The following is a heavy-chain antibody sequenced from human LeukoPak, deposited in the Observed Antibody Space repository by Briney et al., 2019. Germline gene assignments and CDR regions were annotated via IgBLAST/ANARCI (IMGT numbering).Heavy chain of an antibody. V-gene: IGHV1-2*06. J-gene: IGHJ4*02. Sequence: ASVKVSCKASGYTFTDYYMHWVRQAPGQGLEWMGRINPNSGGTNYAQKLQGRVTMTTDTSTSTAYMELRSLRSDDTAVYYCAREFEYSSSPHFDYWGQGTLVTVSS. D-gene: IGHD6-6*01. CDR1: GYTFTDYY. CDR2: INPNSGGT. CDR3: AREFEYSSSPHFDY.